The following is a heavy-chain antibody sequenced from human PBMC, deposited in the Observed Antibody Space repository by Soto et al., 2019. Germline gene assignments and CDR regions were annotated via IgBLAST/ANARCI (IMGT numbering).Heavy chain of an antibody. J-gene: IGHJ3*02. CDR3: AKRRRTYYYDSSGSLDI. CDR2: IYPGDSDT. D-gene: IGHD3-22*01. Sequence: PGESLKISCKGSGYIFTSYWIGWVRQMPGKGLEWMGIIYPGDSDTRYSPSFQGQVTISADKSISTAYLQWSILKASDTAMYYCAKRRRTYYYDSSGSLDIWDQGTMVTVSS. CDR1: GYIFTSYW. V-gene: IGHV5-51*01.